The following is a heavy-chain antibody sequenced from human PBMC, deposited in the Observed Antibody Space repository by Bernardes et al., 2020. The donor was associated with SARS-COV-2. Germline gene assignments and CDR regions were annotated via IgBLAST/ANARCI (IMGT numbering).Heavy chain of an antibody. Sequence: TLSLTCTVSGGSISSYYWSWIRQPPGKGLEWIGYIYYSGSTNYNPSLKSRVTISVDTSKNQFSLKLSSVTAADTAVYYCARALDPPLYDSHFDYWGQGTLVTVSS. CDR3: ARALDPPLYDSHFDY. CDR1: GGSISSYY. CDR2: IYYSGST. J-gene: IGHJ4*02. D-gene: IGHD3-3*01. V-gene: IGHV4-59*01.